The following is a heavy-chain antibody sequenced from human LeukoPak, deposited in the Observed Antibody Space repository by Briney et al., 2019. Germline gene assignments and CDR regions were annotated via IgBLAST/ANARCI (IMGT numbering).Heavy chain of an antibody. CDR3: ARAGLMYYYYMDV. J-gene: IGHJ6*03. D-gene: IGHD2-8*01. V-gene: IGHV4-39*07. Sequence: PSETLSLTCTVSGGSISSYYWGWIRQPPGKGLEYIGSIYYSGTTYYNPSLKSRVTISVDTSKNQFSLKLSSVTAADTAVYYCARAGLMYYYYMDVWGKGTTVTVSS. CDR2: IYYSGTT. CDR1: GGSISSYY.